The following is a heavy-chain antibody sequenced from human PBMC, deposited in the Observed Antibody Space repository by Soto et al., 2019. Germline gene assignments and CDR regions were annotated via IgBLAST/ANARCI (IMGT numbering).Heavy chain of an antibody. CDR2: IYYSGST. Sequence: XTLSLPSTVSGGSVSSSSYYWGWIRQPQGKGLEWIGSIYYSGSTYYNPSLKSRVTISVDTSKKQFSLKLSSVTAADTAVYYCARLPAAGIYYFDYWGQGTLGTVS. CDR3: ARLPAAGIYYFDY. D-gene: IGHD6-13*01. V-gene: IGHV4-39*01. CDR1: GGSVSSSSYY. J-gene: IGHJ4*02.